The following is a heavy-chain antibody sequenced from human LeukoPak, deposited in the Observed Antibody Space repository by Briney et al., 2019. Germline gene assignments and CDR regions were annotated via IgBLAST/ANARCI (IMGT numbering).Heavy chain of an antibody. Sequence: GASVKVSCKASGGTFSNHAVSWVRQAPGQGLEWMGGIIPNSGGTNYAQKFQGRVTMTRDTSISTAYMELSRLRSDDTAVYYCARGVYSSGWFDYWGQGTLVTVSS. CDR2: IIPNSGGT. J-gene: IGHJ4*02. CDR3: ARGVYSSGWFDY. V-gene: IGHV1-2*02. D-gene: IGHD6-19*01. CDR1: GGTFSNHA.